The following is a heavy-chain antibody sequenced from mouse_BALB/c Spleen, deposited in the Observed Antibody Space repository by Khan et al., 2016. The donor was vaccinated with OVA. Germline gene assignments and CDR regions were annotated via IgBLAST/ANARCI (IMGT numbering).Heavy chain of an antibody. CDR3: ASGYVGNYEFVY. D-gene: IGHD2-1*01. CDR1: GYTFTSYW. J-gene: IGHJ3*01. V-gene: IGHV1S132*01. CDR2: IFPGTGTT. Sequence: QVQLQQSGAELVKPGASVKLSCKTSGYTFTSYWIQWVKQRPGQGLGWIGQIFPGTGTTYYNENFKGKATLTVDTSANTAYMQFSSLTSEDSAVFYCASGYVGNYEFVYWGQGTLVTVSP.